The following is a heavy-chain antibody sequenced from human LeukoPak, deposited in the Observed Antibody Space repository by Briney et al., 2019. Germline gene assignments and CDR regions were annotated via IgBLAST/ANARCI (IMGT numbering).Heavy chain of an antibody. CDR3: ATSYDYGGKGSFDY. J-gene: IGHJ4*02. CDR2: ISAYNGNT. Sequence: GASVKVSCKASGYTFTSYGISWVRQAPGQGLEWMGWISAYNGNTNYAQKLQGRVTMTTDTSTSTAYMELRSLRSDDTAVYYCATSYDYGGKGSFDYWGQGTLVTVSS. D-gene: IGHD4-23*01. CDR1: GYTFTSYG. V-gene: IGHV1-18*01.